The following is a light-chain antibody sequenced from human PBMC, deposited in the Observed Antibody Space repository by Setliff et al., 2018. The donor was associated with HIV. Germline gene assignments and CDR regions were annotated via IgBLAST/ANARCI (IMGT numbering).Light chain of an antibody. J-gene: IGLJ1*01. CDR3: QAWDSGAYV. Sequence: SYELTQPPSVSVSPGQTASITCSGDKLGNRYVCWYQQKPGQSPVLLIYQDDKRPSGIPERFSGSNSGNTATLTISGTQAMDEADYYCQAWDSGAYVFGTGTRSPS. CDR1: KLGNRY. CDR2: QDD. V-gene: IGLV3-1*01.